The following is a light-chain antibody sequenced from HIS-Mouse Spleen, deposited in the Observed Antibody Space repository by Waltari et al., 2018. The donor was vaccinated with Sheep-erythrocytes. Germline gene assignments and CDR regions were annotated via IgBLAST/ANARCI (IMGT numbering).Light chain of an antibody. CDR3: CSYAGSYNHV. V-gene: IGLV2-11*01. J-gene: IGLJ1*01. CDR2: DVR. CDR1: SSDVGGYNY. Sequence: QSALTQPRSVSGSPGQSVTISCTGTSSDVGGYNYGPWYQQPPGKAPKLKVYDVRKRPSGVPDRFSGSKSGNTASLTISGLQAEDEADYCCCSYAGSYNHVFATGTKVTVL.